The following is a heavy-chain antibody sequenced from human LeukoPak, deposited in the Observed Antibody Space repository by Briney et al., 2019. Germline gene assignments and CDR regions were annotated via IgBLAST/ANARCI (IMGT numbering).Heavy chain of an antibody. D-gene: IGHD5-18*01. CDR1: GYTFTSYA. V-gene: IGHV7-4-1*02. J-gene: IGHJ6*02. CDR3: ARVDTAMAPYYYYYGMDV. CDR2: INTNTGNP. Sequence: GASVKVSCKASGYTFTSYAMNWVRQAPGQGLEWMGWINTNTGNPTYAQGFTGRFVFSLDTSVSTAYLQISSLKAEDTAVYYCARVDTAMAPYYYYYGMDVWGQGTTVTVSS.